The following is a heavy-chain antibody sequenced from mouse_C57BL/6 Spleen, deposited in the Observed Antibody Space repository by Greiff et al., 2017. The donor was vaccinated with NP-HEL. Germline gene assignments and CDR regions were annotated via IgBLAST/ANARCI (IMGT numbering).Heavy chain of an antibody. CDR3: ARGNIITTVVGDY. CDR2: IYPGSGST. V-gene: IGHV1-55*01. J-gene: IGHJ2*01. CDR1: GYTFTSYW. Sequence: VQLQQPGAELVKPGASVKMSCKASGYTFTSYWIPWVTQRPGHGLEWIGDIYPGSGSTNYNAKVKSKATLTVDTSSSTAYMQLSSLTSEDSAVYDWARGNIITTVVGDYWGQGTTLTVSS. D-gene: IGHD1-1*01.